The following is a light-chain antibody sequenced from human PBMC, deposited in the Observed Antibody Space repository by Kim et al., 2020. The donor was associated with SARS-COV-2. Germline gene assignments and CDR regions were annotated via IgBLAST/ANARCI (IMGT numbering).Light chain of an antibody. CDR1: QSVSSN. Sequence: SVSPGERATLSCRASQSVSSNFAWYQQKPGQAPRLLIYGASTRATGIPARFSGSGSGTEFTLTISSLQSEDFAVYYCQQYNNWHYTFGQGTKLEI. V-gene: IGKV3-15*01. J-gene: IGKJ2*01. CDR2: GAS. CDR3: QQYNNWHYT.